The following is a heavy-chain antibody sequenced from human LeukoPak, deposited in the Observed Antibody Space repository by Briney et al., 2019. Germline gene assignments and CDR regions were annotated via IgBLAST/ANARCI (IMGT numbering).Heavy chain of an antibody. CDR3: ARDTLNGPFVISLDY. D-gene: IGHD3-9*01. CDR2: ISSDGHVE. CDR1: GFSFSSYE. V-gene: IGHV3-48*03. Sequence: GGSLRLSCAASGFSFSSYEMSWVRQAPGKGLEWFSHISSDGHVETYVDSVRGRFTMSRDNAKNFLFLQMNGLRAEDTAVYYCARDTLNGPFVISLDYWGQGALVTVSS. J-gene: IGHJ4*02.